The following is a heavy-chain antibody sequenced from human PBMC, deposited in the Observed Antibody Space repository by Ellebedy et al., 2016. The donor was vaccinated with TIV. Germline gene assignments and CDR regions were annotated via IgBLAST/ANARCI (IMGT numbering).Heavy chain of an antibody. J-gene: IGHJ4*02. CDR3: AKGKIAVAGIYFDY. CDR1: GFTFSSYG. V-gene: IGHV3-30*18. CDR2: ISYDGSNK. D-gene: IGHD6-19*01. Sequence: GESLKISCAASGFTFSSYGMHWVRPAPGKGLEWVAVISYDGSNKYYADSVKGRFTISRDNSKNTLYLQMNSLRAEDTALYYCAKGKIAVAGIYFDYWGQGTLVTVSS.